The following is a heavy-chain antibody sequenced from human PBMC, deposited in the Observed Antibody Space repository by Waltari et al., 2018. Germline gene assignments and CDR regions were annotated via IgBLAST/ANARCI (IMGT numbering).Heavy chain of an antibody. CDR3: ARDRNRFDWLSQTFDI. Sequence: QLQLQESGPGLVKPSETLSLTCPVSGGSLSSSSYFWGWIRQPPGKGLEWIGSIYYSGSTYYNPSLKSRVTISVDTSKNQFSLKLSSVTAADTAVYCCARDRNRFDWLSQTFDIWGQGTMVTVSS. J-gene: IGHJ3*02. CDR2: IYYSGST. CDR1: GGSLSSSSYF. V-gene: IGHV4-39*07. D-gene: IGHD3-9*01.